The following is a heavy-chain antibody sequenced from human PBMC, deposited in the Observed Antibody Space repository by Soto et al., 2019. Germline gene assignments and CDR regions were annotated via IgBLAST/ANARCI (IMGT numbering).Heavy chain of an antibody. D-gene: IGHD3-22*01. Sequence: QVQLVQSGAEVKKPGSSVKVSCKASGGTFSSYAISWVRQAPGQGLEWMGGIIPIFGTANYAQKFQGRVTITVDESTSTAYMELSSLRSEDTAVYYCASEPPAAYYYDSSGYRPFDYWGQGTLVTVSS. J-gene: IGHJ4*02. CDR3: ASEPPAAYYYDSSGYRPFDY. CDR2: IIPIFGTA. CDR1: GGTFSSYA. V-gene: IGHV1-69*01.